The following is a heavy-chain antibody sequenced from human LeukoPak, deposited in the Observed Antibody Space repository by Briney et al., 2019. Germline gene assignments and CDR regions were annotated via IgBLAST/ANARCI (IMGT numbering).Heavy chain of an antibody. CDR1: GGSFSGYY. V-gene: IGHV4-34*01. Sequence: PLETLSLTCAVYGGSFSGYYWSWIRQPPGKGLEWIGEISHSGSTNYNPSLKSRVTISVDTSKNQFSLRLSSVTAADTAVYSCARMTTSVTTYDAFDIWGQGTMVTVSS. J-gene: IGHJ3*02. D-gene: IGHD4-17*01. CDR2: ISHSGST. CDR3: ARMTTSVTTYDAFDI.